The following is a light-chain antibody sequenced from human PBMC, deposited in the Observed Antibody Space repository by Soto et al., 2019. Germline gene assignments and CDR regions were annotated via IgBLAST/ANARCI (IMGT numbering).Light chain of an antibody. J-gene: IGLJ2*01. V-gene: IGLV2-14*03. CDR1: RSDVGGYKY. CDR3: SSYTSSSTLDVV. CDR2: DVS. Sequence: QSALTQPASVSGSPGQSITISCTGTRSDVGGYKYVSWYQQYPGKAPKLMIYDVSNRPSGVSNRFSGSKSGNTASLTISGLQAEDEADYYCSSYTSSSTLDVVFGGGTKLTVL.